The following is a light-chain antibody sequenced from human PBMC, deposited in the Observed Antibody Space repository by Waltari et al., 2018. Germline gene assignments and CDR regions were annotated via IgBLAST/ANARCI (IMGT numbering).Light chain of an antibody. Sequence: DIVMTQSPDSLALSLGERATINCRSSQSILDNSNNKNNLTWYQQKPGQAPKLLIYWASTREAGVPARFSGSGSGTHFTLTISSLQAEDVAVYYCQQHYSSPLTFGGGTKVEL. V-gene: IGKV4-1*01. CDR1: QSILDNSNNKNN. J-gene: IGKJ4*01. CDR2: WAS. CDR3: QQHYSSPLT.